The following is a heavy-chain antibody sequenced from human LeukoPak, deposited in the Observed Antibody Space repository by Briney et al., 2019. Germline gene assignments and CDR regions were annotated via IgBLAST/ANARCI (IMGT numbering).Heavy chain of an antibody. Sequence: PSETLSLTCTVSGGSISSGSYYWSWIRQPAGTGLEWIGRIYTSGSTNYNPSLKSRVTISVDTSKNQFSLKLSSVTAADTAVYYCARDVAPYCSSTSCYSEEVDYWGQGTLVTVSS. J-gene: IGHJ4*02. CDR2: IYTSGST. CDR1: GGSISSGSYY. CDR3: ARDVAPYCSSTSCYSEEVDY. V-gene: IGHV4-61*02. D-gene: IGHD2-2*01.